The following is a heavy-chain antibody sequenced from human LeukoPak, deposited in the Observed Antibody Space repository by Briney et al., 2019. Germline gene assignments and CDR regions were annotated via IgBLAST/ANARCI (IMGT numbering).Heavy chain of an antibody. Sequence: TSETLSLTCTVSGGSISSGYYWGWIRQPPGKGLEWIGSIYHSGSTYYNPSLKSRVTISVDTSKNQFSLKLSSVTAADTAVYYCARPHYDFWSGNENWFDPWGQGTLVTVSS. CDR1: GGSISSGYY. J-gene: IGHJ5*02. CDR3: ARPHYDFWSGNENWFDP. CDR2: IYHSGST. V-gene: IGHV4-38-2*02. D-gene: IGHD3-3*01.